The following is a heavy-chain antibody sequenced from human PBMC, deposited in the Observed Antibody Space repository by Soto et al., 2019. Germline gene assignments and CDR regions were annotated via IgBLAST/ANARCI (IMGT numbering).Heavy chain of an antibody. D-gene: IGHD6-19*01. CDR3: ARRAAVAGSNNWFDP. CDR2: ISYSGTT. V-gene: IGHV4-59*08. CDR1: GGSIISYY. J-gene: IGHJ5*02. Sequence: SETLSLTCTVSGGSIISYYWNWIRQPPGKGLEWIGYISYSGTTNYNPSLKSRVTISADTSNNQFSLKLSSVTAADTAVYYCARRAAVAGSNNWFDPWGQGTLVTVSS.